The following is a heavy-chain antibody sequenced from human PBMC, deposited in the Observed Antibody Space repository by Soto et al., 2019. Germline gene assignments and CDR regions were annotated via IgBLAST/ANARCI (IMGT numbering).Heavy chain of an antibody. D-gene: IGHD4-17*01. CDR3: ARDKLAGANYYYGMDV. CDR1: GFTVSSNY. Sequence: EVQLVETGGGLIQPGGSLRLSCAASGFTVSSNYMSWVRQAPGKGLEWVSVIYSGGSTYYADSVKGRFTISRDNSKNTLYLQMNSLRAEDTAVYYCARDKLAGANYYYGMDVWGQGTTVTVSS. CDR2: IYSGGST. V-gene: IGHV3-53*02. J-gene: IGHJ6*02.